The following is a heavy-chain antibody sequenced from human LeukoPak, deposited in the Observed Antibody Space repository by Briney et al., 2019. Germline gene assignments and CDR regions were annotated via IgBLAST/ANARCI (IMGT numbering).Heavy chain of an antibody. V-gene: IGHV4-59*10. CDR2: IYTSGST. J-gene: IGHJ6*02. CDR1: GGSFSGYY. Sequence: PSETLSLTCAVYGGSFSGYYWSWIRQPAGKGLEWIGRIYTSGSTNYNPSLKSRVTMPVDTSKNQFSLKLSSVTAADTAVYYCARGQPGYYGSGTRYYYYGMDVWGQGTTVTVSS. D-gene: IGHD3-10*01. CDR3: ARGQPGYYGSGTRYYYYGMDV.